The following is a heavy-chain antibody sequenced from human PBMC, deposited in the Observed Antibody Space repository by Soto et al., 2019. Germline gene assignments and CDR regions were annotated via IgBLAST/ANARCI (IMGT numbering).Heavy chain of an antibody. D-gene: IGHD3-16*01. J-gene: IGHJ3*02. V-gene: IGHV1-69*11. CDR2: IIPVLGTA. Sequence: QVQLVQSGAEVKKPGSSVKVSCRAAGGTFSNYAISWMRQAPGQGLEWMGGIIPVLGTASYAQNFQGRLTIPADESTSTAYMELSSLRSEDTAVYYCARRGGAGAFDIWGQGTMVTVSS. CDR3: ARRGGAGAFDI. CDR1: GGTFSNYA.